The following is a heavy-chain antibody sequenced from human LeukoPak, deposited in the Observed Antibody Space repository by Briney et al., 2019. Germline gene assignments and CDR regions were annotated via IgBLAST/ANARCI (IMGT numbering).Heavy chain of an antibody. J-gene: IGHJ4*02. CDR1: GYTFTSYG. CDR2: ISAYNGNT. V-gene: IGHV1-18*01. Sequence: ASVKVSCKASGYTFTSYGISWARQAPGQGLEWMGWISAYNGNTNYAQKLQGRVTMTTDTSTSTAYMELSSLRSEDTAVYYCARVRPLPPYTQLVGPLDYWGQGTLVTVSS. CDR3: ARVRPLPPYTQLVGPLDY. D-gene: IGHD6-6*01.